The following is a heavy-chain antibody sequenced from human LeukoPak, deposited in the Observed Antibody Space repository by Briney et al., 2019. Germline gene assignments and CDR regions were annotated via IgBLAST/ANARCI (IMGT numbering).Heavy chain of an antibody. CDR1: GGSFSGYY. J-gene: IGHJ4*02. Sequence: SETLSLTCAVYGGSFSGYYWSWIRQPPGKGLEWIGEINHSGSTNYNPSLKSRVTISVDTSKNQLSLKLSSVTAADTAVYYCARVRSGLAARPIDYWGQGTLVTVSS. V-gene: IGHV4-34*01. D-gene: IGHD6-6*01. CDR3: ARVRSGLAARPIDY. CDR2: INHSGST.